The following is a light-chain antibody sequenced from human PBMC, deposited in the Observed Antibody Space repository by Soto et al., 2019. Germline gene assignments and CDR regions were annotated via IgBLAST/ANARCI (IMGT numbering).Light chain of an antibody. Sequence: EIVVTQFPATLSVSPGKRATLSCRTSQSVSTHLAWFQQRPGQAPRLLIYETSTRATGVPARFTGSGSETEFTLTISSLQSEDFAVYYCQQYHIWYTFGQGTELEIK. CDR1: QSVSTH. J-gene: IGKJ2*01. CDR3: QQYHIWYT. CDR2: ETS. V-gene: IGKV3-15*01.